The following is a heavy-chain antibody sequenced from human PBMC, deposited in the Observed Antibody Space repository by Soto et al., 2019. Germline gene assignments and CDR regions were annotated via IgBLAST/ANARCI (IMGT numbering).Heavy chain of an antibody. J-gene: IGHJ5*02. CDR2: INPNSGGT. Sequence: AASVKVSCKASGYTFTGYYMHWVRQAPGQGLEWMGWINPNSGGTNYAQKFQGRVTMTRDTSISTAYMELSRLRSDDTAVYYCARGTDIVVVVAATRRPYNWFDPWGQGTLVTVSS. D-gene: IGHD2-15*01. V-gene: IGHV1-2*02. CDR3: ARGTDIVVVVAATRRPYNWFDP. CDR1: GYTFTGYY.